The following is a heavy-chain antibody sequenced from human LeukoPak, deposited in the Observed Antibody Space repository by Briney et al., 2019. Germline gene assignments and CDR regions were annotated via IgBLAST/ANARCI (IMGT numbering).Heavy chain of an antibody. D-gene: IGHD4-23*01. J-gene: IGHJ3*02. V-gene: IGHV3-23*01. CDR2: IGYTGDST. CDR1: GFTFSSYA. CDR3: AKSPTVDAAFDI. Sequence: PGGSLRLSCAASGFTFSSYAMNWVRQAPGKGLEWVSGIGYTGDSTFYAESVKGRFTVSRDSSKNTLFLHMNSLRAEDTALYYCAKSPTVDAAFDIWGQGTMVTVSS.